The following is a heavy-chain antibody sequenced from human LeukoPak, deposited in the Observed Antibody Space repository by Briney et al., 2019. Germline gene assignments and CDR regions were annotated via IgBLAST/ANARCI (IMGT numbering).Heavy chain of an antibody. Sequence: SVKVSCKASGGTFISYAISWVRQAPGQGLEWMGRIIPILGIANYAQKFQGRVTITADKSTSTAYMELSSLRAEDTAVYYCARDGIPGYSSGWGIAYWGQGTLVTVSS. CDR1: GGTFISYA. V-gene: IGHV1-69*04. CDR3: ARDGIPGYSSGWGIAY. CDR2: IIPILGIA. D-gene: IGHD6-19*01. J-gene: IGHJ4*02.